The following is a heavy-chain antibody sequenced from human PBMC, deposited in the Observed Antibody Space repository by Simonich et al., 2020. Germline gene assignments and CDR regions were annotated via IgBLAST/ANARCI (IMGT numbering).Heavy chain of an antibody. D-gene: IGHD6-6*01. Sequence: EVQLVESGGGLVQPGGSLRLSCAASGFTFSSYEMNWVLQAPGKGLEWVSYISSSGSTIYYADSVKGRFTISRDNAKNALYLQMNSLRAEDTAVYYCARDFRLQLVEIGTYYYYGMDVWGQGTTVTVSS. CDR3: ARDFRLQLVEIGTYYYYGMDV. CDR1: GFTFSSYE. V-gene: IGHV3-48*03. CDR2: ISSSGSTI. J-gene: IGHJ6*02.